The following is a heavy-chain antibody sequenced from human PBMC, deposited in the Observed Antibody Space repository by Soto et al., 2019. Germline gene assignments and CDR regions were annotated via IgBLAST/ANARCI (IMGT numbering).Heavy chain of an antibody. Sequence: SAALSLTRTVSCGSIISGGYYWVWIRQPPGKGLEGIGSIYHSVSTYYNPSLKSRVTISVDTSKNQFSLKLSSVTAADTAVYYCARVMYDFWSGYYGQQEYYYYYGMDVWGRGTTVTVSS. J-gene: IGHJ6*02. D-gene: IGHD3-3*01. CDR1: CGSIISGGYY. CDR2: IYHSVST. CDR3: ARVMYDFWSGYYGQQEYYYYYGMDV. V-gene: IGHV4-39*07.